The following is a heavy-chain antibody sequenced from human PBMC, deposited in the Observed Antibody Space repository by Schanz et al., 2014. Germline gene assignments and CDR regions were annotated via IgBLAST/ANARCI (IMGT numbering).Heavy chain of an antibody. Sequence: QLQLVESGGGVVQPGRSLRLSCAASGFTFNSYGMHWVRQAPGKGLEWVAFIWYDGSNKYYADSVKGRFTISRDNSKNTRYVQMNSLRAEDSAVYYCARGARQYSGSYSPSDYWGQGTLVTVSS. V-gene: IGHV3-33*01. CDR2: IWYDGSNK. CDR1: GFTFNSYG. J-gene: IGHJ4*02. CDR3: ARGARQYSGSYSPSDY. D-gene: IGHD1-26*01.